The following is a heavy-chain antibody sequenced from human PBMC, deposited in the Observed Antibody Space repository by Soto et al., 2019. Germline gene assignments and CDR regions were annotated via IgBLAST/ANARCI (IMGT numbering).Heavy chain of an antibody. D-gene: IGHD5-12*01. V-gene: IGHV1-18*01. CDR3: ARDLPSGYDSWGFDY. CDR2: ISAYNGNT. J-gene: IGHJ4*02. Sequence: QVQLVQSGAEVKKPGASVKLSCKASGYTFTSYGISWVRQAPGQGLAWMGWISAYNGNTNYAQQLQGRVTMTTDTSTSTAYMELRSLRSDDTAVYYCARDLPSGYDSWGFDYWGQGTLVTVSS. CDR1: GYTFTSYG.